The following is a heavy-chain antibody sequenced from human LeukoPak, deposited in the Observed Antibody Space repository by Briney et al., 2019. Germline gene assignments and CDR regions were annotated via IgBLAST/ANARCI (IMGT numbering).Heavy chain of an antibody. Sequence: NPSQTLSLTCTVSGGSISSGDYYWSWIRQPPGKGLEWIGYIFYSGSTYYNPSLKSRLTISVDTSMNQFSLKLSSVTAADTAVYYCAREALLRTGFDYRGQGTLVTVSS. J-gene: IGHJ4*02. CDR2: IFYSGST. CDR3: AREALLRTGFDY. CDR1: GGSISSGDYY. V-gene: IGHV4-30-4*08.